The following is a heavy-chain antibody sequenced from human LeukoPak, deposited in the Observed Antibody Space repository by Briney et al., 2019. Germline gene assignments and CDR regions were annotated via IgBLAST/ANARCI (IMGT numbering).Heavy chain of an antibody. Sequence: PGGSPRLSCAASGFTVSSNYMSWVRQAPGKGLEWVSVIYSGGTTYYADSVKGRFTISRDNSKNTLHLQMDSLRAEDTAVYYCARDHYSYAHAAHWGQGTLVTVSS. V-gene: IGHV3-66*01. CDR3: ARDHYSYAHAAH. D-gene: IGHD5-18*01. J-gene: IGHJ4*02. CDR1: GFTVSSNY. CDR2: IYSGGTT.